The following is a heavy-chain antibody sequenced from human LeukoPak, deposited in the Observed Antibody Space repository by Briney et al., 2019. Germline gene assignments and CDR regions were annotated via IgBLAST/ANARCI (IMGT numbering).Heavy chain of an antibody. D-gene: IGHD2-2*02. CDR2: IRYDGSNK. J-gene: IGHJ4*02. V-gene: IGHV3-30*02. CDR1: GFTFSSYG. CDR3: ASNSQREGCSSTSCYIDY. Sequence: PGGSLRLSCAASGFTFSSYGMHWVRQAPGKGLEWVAFIRYDGSNKYYADSVKGRFTISRDNSKNTLYLQMNSLRAEDTAVYYCASNSQREGCSSTSCYIDYWGQGTLVTVSS.